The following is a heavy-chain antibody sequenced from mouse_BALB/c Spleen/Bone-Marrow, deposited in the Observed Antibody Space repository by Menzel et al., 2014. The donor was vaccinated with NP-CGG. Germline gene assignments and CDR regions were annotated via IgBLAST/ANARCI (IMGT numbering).Heavy chain of an antibody. D-gene: IGHD2-14*01. Sequence: QVQLKQSGPELVRPGVSVKISCKGSSYTFTDYAMHWVKQSHAKSLEWIGVISTYYGNANYNQKFKGKATMIVDKSSSTAYMELARLTSEGSAVYYCTRGGRYDEVAYWGQGTLVTVSA. CDR2: ISTYYGNA. CDR1: SYTFTDYA. J-gene: IGHJ3*01. V-gene: IGHV1-67*01. CDR3: TRGGRYDEVAY.